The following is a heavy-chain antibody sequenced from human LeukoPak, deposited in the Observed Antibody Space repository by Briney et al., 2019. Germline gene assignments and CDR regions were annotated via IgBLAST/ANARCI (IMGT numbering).Heavy chain of an antibody. CDR1: GFTVSSNH. CDR2: IYSGGST. J-gene: IGHJ6*02. V-gene: IGHV3-53*01. D-gene: IGHD2-15*01. CDR3: ATGGLYCSGGSCTRSYYYYGMDV. Sequence: GGSLRLSCAASGFTVSSNHMSWVRQAPGKGLEWVSVIYSGGSTYYADSVKGRFTISRDNSKNTLYLQMNSLRAEDTAVYYCATGGLYCSGGSCTRSYYYYGMDVWGQGTTVTASS.